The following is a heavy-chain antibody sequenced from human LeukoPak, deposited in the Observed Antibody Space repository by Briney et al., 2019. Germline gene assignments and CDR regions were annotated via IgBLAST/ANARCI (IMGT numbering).Heavy chain of an antibody. V-gene: IGHV3-30-3*01. CDR2: ISYDGSNK. Sequence: GGSLRLSCAASGFTFSSYWMNWARQAPGKGLEWVAVISYDGSNKYYADSVKGRFTISRDNSKNTLYLQMNSLRAEDTAVYYCARASSIAARSLDYWGQGTLVTVSS. J-gene: IGHJ4*02. CDR1: GFTFSSYW. D-gene: IGHD6-6*01. CDR3: ARASSIAARSLDY.